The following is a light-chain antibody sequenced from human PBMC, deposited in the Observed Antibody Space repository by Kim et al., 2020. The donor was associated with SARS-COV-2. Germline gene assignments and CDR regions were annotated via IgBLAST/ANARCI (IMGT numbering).Light chain of an antibody. CDR3: SSYTSSSTLV. Sequence: GQSITMSCTGTSGDVGGYNYVAWYQQHPGKAPTLMIYDVNNRPSGVSNRFSGSKSGNPASLTISRLQAEDEADYYCSSYTSSSTLVFGGGTQLTVL. J-gene: IGLJ2*01. V-gene: IGLV2-14*03. CDR2: DVN. CDR1: SGDVGGYNY.